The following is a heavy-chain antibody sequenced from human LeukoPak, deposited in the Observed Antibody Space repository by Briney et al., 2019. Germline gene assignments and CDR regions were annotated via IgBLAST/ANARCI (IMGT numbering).Heavy chain of an antibody. CDR2: IWYDGSNK. Sequence: HAGRSLRLSCAASGFTFSSYGMHWVRQAPGKGLEWVAVIWYDGSNKYYADSVKGRFTISRDNSKNTLYLQMNSLRAEDTAVYYCAKAGRGYSYGYVLVFDYWGQGTLVTVSS. J-gene: IGHJ4*02. V-gene: IGHV3-33*06. D-gene: IGHD5-18*01. CDR3: AKAGRGYSYGYVLVFDY. CDR1: GFTFSSYG.